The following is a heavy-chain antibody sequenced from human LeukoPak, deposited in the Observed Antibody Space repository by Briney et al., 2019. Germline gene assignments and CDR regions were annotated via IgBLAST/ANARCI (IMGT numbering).Heavy chain of an antibody. CDR2: ISGYNGNT. CDR3: ARTSHESVLYWSDP. Sequence: ASVKVSCKASGYTFTGSYIHWVQQAPGQGLEWMGWISGYNGNTNYAQKFQGRVTMTTDTSTSTAYMELRSLRSDDTAVYYCARTSHESVLYWSDPWGQGTLVNVSS. J-gene: IGHJ5*02. V-gene: IGHV1-18*04. D-gene: IGHD3-16*01. CDR1: GYTFTGSY.